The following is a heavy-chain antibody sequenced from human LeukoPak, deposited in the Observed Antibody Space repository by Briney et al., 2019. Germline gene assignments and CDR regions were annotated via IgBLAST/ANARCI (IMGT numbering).Heavy chain of an antibody. Sequence: GGSLRLSCAVSGFTFTNYGMTWVRQAPGKGLEWVSSISTTSSYIYYADSMRGRITISRDNTKNSLYLQMSSLRAEDTAVYYCAREQTYYAPGSYYNVLDYWGQGTLVTVSS. D-gene: IGHD3-10*01. CDR1: GFTFTNYG. V-gene: IGHV3-21*01. CDR2: ISTTSSYI. J-gene: IGHJ4*02. CDR3: AREQTYYAPGSYYNVLDY.